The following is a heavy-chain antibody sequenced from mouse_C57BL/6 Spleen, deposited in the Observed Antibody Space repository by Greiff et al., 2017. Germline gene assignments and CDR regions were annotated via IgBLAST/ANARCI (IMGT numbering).Heavy chain of an antibody. V-gene: IGHV2-2*01. Sequence: VQVVESGPGLVQPSQSLSITCTVSGFSLTSYGVHWVRQSPGKGLEWLGVIWSGGSTDYNAAFISRLSISKDNSKSQVFFKMNSLQADDTAIYYCARKGLFYYYAMDYWGQGTSVTVSS. CDR3: ARKGLFYYYAMDY. J-gene: IGHJ4*01. CDR2: IWSGGST. CDR1: GFSLTSYG. D-gene: IGHD3-1*01.